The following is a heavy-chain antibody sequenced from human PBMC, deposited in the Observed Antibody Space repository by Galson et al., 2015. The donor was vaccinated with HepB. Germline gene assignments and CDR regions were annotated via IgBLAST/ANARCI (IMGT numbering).Heavy chain of an antibody. Sequence: SLRLSCAASGFTFSSYGMHWVRQAPDKGLEWVAVIWYDGSNKYYADSVKGRFTISRDNSKSTLYLQMNSLRGEDTAVYYCAKDKDYVWGSHRGDALDIWGQGTMVTVSS. CDR2: IWYDGSNK. V-gene: IGHV3-33*06. CDR3: AKDKDYVWGSHRGDALDI. D-gene: IGHD3-16*02. CDR1: GFTFSSYG. J-gene: IGHJ3*02.